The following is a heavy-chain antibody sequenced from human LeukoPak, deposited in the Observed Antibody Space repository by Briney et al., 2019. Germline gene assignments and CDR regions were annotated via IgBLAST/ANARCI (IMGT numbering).Heavy chain of an antibody. V-gene: IGHV3-11*01. D-gene: IGHD3-3*01. J-gene: IGHJ5*02. CDR1: GFTFSDYY. CDR3: ARRPYYDFWSGPTDVFDP. CDR2: ISSSGSTI. Sequence: GGSLRLSCAASGFTFSDYYMSWIRQAPGKGLEWVSYISSSGSTIYYADSVKGRFTISRDNAKNSLYLQMNSLRAEDTAVYYCARRPYYDFWSGPTDVFDPWGQGTLVTVSS.